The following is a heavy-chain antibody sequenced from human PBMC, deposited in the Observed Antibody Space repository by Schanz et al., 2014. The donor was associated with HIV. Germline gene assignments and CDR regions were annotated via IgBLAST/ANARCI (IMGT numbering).Heavy chain of an antibody. J-gene: IGHJ4*02. Sequence: VQLVESGGGFVKPGGALRLSCAASGFTFTDNYMSWIRQAPGKGVEWLSYISVNGATREYADSVKGRFTISRDNARTSLYLQMNSLRAEDTAVYYCAKADEIRHFDWYHPPFDSWGQGTLVTVSS. D-gene: IGHD3-9*01. CDR1: GFTFTDNY. V-gene: IGHV3-11*01. CDR3: AKADEIRHFDWYHPPFDS. CDR2: ISVNGATR.